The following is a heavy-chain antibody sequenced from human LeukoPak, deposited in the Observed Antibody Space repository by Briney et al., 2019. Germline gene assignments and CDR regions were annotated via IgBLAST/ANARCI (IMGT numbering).Heavy chain of an antibody. V-gene: IGHV5-51*01. J-gene: IGHJ6*03. CDR1: GYSFSNYW. CDR2: IYPGNSDT. Sequence: GESLKISCKASGYSFSNYWIGWVRQMPGKGLEWMGIIYPGNSDTRYSPSFQGQVTISADKSIDTAYLQWSSLKASDTAMYYCARRGRDIVVVPAAPDDYMDVWGKGTTVTVSS. D-gene: IGHD2-2*01. CDR3: ARRGRDIVVVPAAPDDYMDV.